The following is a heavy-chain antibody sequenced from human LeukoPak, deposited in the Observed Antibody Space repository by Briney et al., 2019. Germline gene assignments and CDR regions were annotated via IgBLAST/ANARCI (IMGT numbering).Heavy chain of an antibody. D-gene: IGHD6-19*01. J-gene: IGHJ4*02. V-gene: IGHV4-59*01. Sequence: PSETLSLTCTVSGGSINSYYWSWIRQPPGRGLEWTGDIYYSGSTNYNPSLKSRVTISVDTSKNQFSLKLSSVTAADTAVYYCARVELLGSSGWPFDYWGQGTLVTVSS. CDR1: GGSINSYY. CDR2: IYYSGST. CDR3: ARVELLGSSGWPFDY.